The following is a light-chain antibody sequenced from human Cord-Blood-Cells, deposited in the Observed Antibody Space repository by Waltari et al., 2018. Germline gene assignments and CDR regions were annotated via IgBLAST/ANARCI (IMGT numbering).Light chain of an antibody. CDR2: DVS. CDR1: SXAVGCYNY. J-gene: IGLJ3*02. CDR3: SSYTSSSTWV. V-gene: IGLV2-14*03. Sequence: QSALTQPASVSGSPGQXIXTPCXGTSXAVGCYNYVSWYQQHPGKAPKLMIYDVSNRPSGVSNRFSGSKSGNTASLTISGLQAEDEADYYCSSYTSSSTWVFGGGTKLTVL.